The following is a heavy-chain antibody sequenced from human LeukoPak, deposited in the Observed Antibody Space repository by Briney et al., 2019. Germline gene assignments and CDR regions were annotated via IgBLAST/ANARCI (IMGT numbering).Heavy chain of an antibody. CDR1: GFTFSSYA. J-gene: IGHJ4*02. CDR2: ISGCGGST. D-gene: IGHD7-27*01. CDR3: AKALNWGSPYYFDY. Sequence: GGSLRLSCAASGFTFSSYAMSWVRQAPGKGLEWVSAISGCGGSTYYADSVKGRFTISRDNSKNTLYLQMNSLRAEDTAVYYYAKALNWGSPYYFDYWGQGTLVTVSS. V-gene: IGHV3-23*01.